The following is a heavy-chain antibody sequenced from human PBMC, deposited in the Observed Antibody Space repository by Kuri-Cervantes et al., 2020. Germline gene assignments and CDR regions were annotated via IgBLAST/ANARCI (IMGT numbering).Heavy chain of an antibody. D-gene: IGHD3-22*01. CDR3: ARVPLDYYYDSSGYYYYYYGMDV. J-gene: IGHJ6*02. V-gene: IGHV4-38-2*02. Sequence: SETLSLTCTVSGGSINSDYWMHWIRQPPGKGLEWIGSIYHSGSTYYNPSLKSRVTISVDTSKNQFSLKLSSVTAADTAVYYCARVPLDYYYDSSGYYYYYYGMDVWGQGTTVTVSS. CDR1: GGSINSDYW. CDR2: IYHSGST.